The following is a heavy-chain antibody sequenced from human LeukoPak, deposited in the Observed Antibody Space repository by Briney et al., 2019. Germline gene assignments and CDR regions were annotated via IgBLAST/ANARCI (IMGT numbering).Heavy chain of an antibody. J-gene: IGHJ4*02. V-gene: IGHV1-69*01. CDR3: ARAYCSSTSCYQRYFDY. D-gene: IGHD2-2*01. Sequence: SVKVSCMASGGTFSSYAISWVRQAPGQGLEWMGGIIPIFGTANYAQKFQGRVTITADESTSTAYMELSSLRSEDTAVYYCARAYCSSTSCYQRYFDYGGQGTLVTVSS. CDR1: GGTFSSYA. CDR2: IIPIFGTA.